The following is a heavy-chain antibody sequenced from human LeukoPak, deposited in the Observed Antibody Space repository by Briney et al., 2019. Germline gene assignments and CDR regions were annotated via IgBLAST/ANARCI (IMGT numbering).Heavy chain of an antibody. CDR1: GGSFSGYY. CDR3: ARGRRYYGLWSGYYSY. D-gene: IGHD3-3*01. Sequence: SETLSLTCAVYGGSFSGYYWSWIRQPPGKGLEWIGEINHSGSTNYNPSLKSRVTISVDTSKNQFSLRLSSVSAADTAVYYCARGRRYYGLWSGYYSYWGQGTLVTVSS. V-gene: IGHV4-34*01. CDR2: INHSGST. J-gene: IGHJ4*02.